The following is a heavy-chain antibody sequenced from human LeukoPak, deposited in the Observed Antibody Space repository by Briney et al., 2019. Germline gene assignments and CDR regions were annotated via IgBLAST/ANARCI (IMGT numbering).Heavy chain of an antibody. V-gene: IGHV3-21*06. D-gene: IGHD3-16*01. CDR2: ISSSGSYI. CDR1: GFTLSNYN. J-gene: IGHJ3*02. CDR3: ARAKGGFDAFDI. Sequence: PGGSLRLSCAASGFTLSNYNMNWVRQAPGKGLEWVSSISSSGSYINYADSLKGRFTISRDNAKNSLYLQMNSLRVEDTAVYYCARAKGGFDAFDIWGQGTMVTVSS.